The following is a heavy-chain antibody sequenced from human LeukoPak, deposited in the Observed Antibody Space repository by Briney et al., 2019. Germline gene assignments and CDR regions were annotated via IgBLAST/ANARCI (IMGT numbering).Heavy chain of an antibody. CDR3: ASLTVTTGSGDY. CDR1: GFTFSSYS. CDR2: ISSSSSYI. J-gene: IGHJ4*02. D-gene: IGHD4-17*01. V-gene: IGHV3-21*01. Sequence: GGSLRLSCAASGFTFSSYSMNWVRQAPGKGLEWVSSISSSSSYIYYADSVKGRFTISRDNAKNSLYLQMNSLRAEDTAVYYCASLTVTTGSGDYWGQGTLVTVSS.